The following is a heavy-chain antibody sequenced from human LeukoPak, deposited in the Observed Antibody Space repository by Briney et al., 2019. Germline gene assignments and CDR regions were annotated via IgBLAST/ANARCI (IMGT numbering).Heavy chain of an antibody. Sequence: PGGSLRLSCAASGFTFSDYYMSWIRQAPGKGLEWVSYISSSGSTIYYADSVKGRFTISRDNAKNSLYLQMNSLRAEDTAVYYCASTYYYDSSVPGGWGQGTLVTVSS. V-gene: IGHV3-11*04. J-gene: IGHJ4*02. CDR2: ISSSGSTI. CDR1: GFTFSDYY. D-gene: IGHD3-22*01. CDR3: ASTYYYDSSVPGG.